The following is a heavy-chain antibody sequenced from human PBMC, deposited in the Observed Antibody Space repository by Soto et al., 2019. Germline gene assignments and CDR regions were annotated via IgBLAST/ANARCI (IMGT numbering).Heavy chain of an antibody. CDR2: TISAFGSS. Sequence: QVHLVQSGAEVKRPGSSVKVTCKASGGTFSFYSIGWVRQAPGQGLEWMGRTISAFGSSNSAQKFRGRVSMTADESKGPAYMELTSLTSEDTGVYYCVVYCRGGTCSGPPYGLGVWGGGTTVIVSS. J-gene: IGHJ6*04. CDR1: GGTFSFYS. V-gene: IGHV1-69*18. CDR3: VVYCRGGTCSGPPYGLGV. D-gene: IGHD2-15*01.